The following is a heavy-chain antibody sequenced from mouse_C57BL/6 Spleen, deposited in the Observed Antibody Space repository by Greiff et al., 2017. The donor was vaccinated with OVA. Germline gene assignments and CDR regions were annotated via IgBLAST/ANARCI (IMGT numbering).Heavy chain of an antibody. J-gene: IGHJ2*01. Sequence: EVKVVESGPGMVKPSQSLSLTCTVTGYSITSGYDWHWIRHFPGNKLEWMGYISYSGSTNYNPSLKSRISITHDTSKNHFFLKLNSVTTEDTATYYCARGGDYYGSVDYWGQGTTLTVSS. CDR3: ARGGDYYGSVDY. D-gene: IGHD1-1*01. CDR2: ISYSGST. V-gene: IGHV3-1*01. CDR1: GYSITSGYD.